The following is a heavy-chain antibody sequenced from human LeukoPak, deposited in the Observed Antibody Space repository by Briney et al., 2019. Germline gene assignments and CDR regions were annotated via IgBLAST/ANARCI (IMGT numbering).Heavy chain of an antibody. V-gene: IGHV4-39*07. Sequence: SETLSLTCTVSGGSISSSSYYWGWIRQPPGKGLEWIGSIYYSGSTYYNPSLKSRVTISVDTSKNQFSLKLSSVTAADTAVYYCARAQWGGSVAFDIWGQGTMVTVSS. J-gene: IGHJ3*02. CDR2: IYYSGST. CDR1: GGSISSSSYY. CDR3: ARAQWGGSVAFDI. D-gene: IGHD3-3*01.